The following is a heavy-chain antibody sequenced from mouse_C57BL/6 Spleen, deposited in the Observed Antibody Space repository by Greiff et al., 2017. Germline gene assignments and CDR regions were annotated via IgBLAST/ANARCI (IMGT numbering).Heavy chain of an antibody. V-gene: IGHV5-17*01. CDR1: GFSFSDYG. CDR2: ISSGSSTI. CDR3: RREGGKRAMDY. J-gene: IGHJ4*01. Sequence: EVKLVESGGGLVKPGGSLKLSCAASGFSFSDYGMHWVRQAPEKGLEWVAYISSGSSTISYADIVTGRITISRDNAKNTLFLQMTSLRSEETGMYYCRREGGKRAMDYWGQGTSVTVSS. D-gene: IGHD2-1*01.